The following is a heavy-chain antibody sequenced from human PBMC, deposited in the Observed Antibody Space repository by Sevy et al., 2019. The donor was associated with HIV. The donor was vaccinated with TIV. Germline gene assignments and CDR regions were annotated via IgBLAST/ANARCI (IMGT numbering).Heavy chain of an antibody. CDR2: ISGSGGST. J-gene: IGHJ4*02. CDR1: GFTFSSYA. V-gene: IGHV3-23*01. Sequence: GGSLRLSCAASGFTFSSYAMSWVHQAPGKELEWVSTISGSGGSTYYADSVKGRFTISRDNSKNTLYLQVNSLRSEDTAVYYCAKEGELLRGSSYYFDYWGQGTLVTVSS. D-gene: IGHD1-26*01. CDR3: AKEGELLRGSSYYFDY.